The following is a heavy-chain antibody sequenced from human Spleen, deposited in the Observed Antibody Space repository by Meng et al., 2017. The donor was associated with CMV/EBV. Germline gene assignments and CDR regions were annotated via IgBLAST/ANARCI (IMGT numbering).Heavy chain of an antibody. CDR2: ISGVGSSHI. J-gene: IGHJ4*02. CDR1: GFIFSSYG. V-gene: IGHV3-21*01. Sequence: GESLKISCTASGFIFSSYGMNWVRQAPGKGLEWVSSISGVGSSHIYYADSVKGRFTISRDNARKSLFWQMNSLRVDYTAVYYCARDLLEGATIYWGQGTLVTVSS. D-gene: IGHD5-24*01. CDR3: ARDLLEGATIY.